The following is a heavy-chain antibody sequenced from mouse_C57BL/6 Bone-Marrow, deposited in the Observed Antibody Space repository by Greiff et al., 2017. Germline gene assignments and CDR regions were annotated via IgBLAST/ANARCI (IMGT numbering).Heavy chain of an antibody. V-gene: IGHV3-8*01. D-gene: IGHD1-1*01. CDR3: ARWHYYGSSYEWYFDV. CDR2: ISYSGST. CDR1: GYSITSDY. J-gene: IGHJ1*03. Sequence: ESGPGLAKPSQTLSLTCSVTGYSITSDYWNWIRKFPGNKLEYMGYISYSGSTYYNPSLKSRISITRDTSKNQYYLQLNSVTTEDTATYYCARWHYYGSSYEWYFDVWGTGTTVTVSS.